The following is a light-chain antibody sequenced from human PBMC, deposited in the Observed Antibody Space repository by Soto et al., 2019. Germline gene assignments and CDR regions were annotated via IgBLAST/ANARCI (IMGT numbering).Light chain of an antibody. J-gene: IGKJ5*01. CDR1: QPASSNF. Sequence: ELVLTQSPGTLSLSPVESATLSCRASQPASSNFLAWYQQKPGQAPRLLIYGVSRRASGIPDRFFGSGSGTDFTLTISRLEPEDFAVYYCQQYANSPITFGQGTRLEIK. CDR2: GVS. CDR3: QQYANSPIT. V-gene: IGKV3-20*01.